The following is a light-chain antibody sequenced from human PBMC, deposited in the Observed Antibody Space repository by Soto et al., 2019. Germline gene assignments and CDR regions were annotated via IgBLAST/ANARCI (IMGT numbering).Light chain of an antibody. CDR2: WAS. J-gene: IGKJ4*01. V-gene: IGKV4-1*01. Sequence: DIVMTQSPDSLAVSLGERATINCKSSQSVLYSSNNKNYLAWYQQKPGQPPKLLIYWASTRASGVPDRFSGSGSGTDFTLTIISLQAEDVAVYYCQQYYSTPLTFGGGTKVEIK. CDR3: QQYYSTPLT. CDR1: QSVLYSSNNKNY.